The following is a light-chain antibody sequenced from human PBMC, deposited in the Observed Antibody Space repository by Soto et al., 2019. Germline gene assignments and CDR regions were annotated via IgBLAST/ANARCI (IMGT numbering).Light chain of an antibody. V-gene: IGKV3-11*01. CDR3: QQRRSWPPTIT. Sequence: EIVLTQSPATLSLSPGERATLSCRASPSVSTYLAWYQERPGQAPRVLMYDASYRATDIPPRFSGSGSGTDFTLTISSLEPEDFAVYYCQQRRSWPPTITFGQGTRLEI. CDR2: DAS. CDR1: PSVSTY. J-gene: IGKJ5*01.